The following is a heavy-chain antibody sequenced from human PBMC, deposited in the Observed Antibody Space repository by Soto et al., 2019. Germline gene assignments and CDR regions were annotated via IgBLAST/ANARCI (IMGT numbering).Heavy chain of an antibody. J-gene: IGHJ4*02. CDR2: ITSDGSST. Sequence: EVQLVESGGGLVQPGGSLRLSCAASGFTFRSYWMQWVRQAPGKGLVWVSWITSDGSSTSYAESVKGRFTISRDNAKNTLFLQMNSLRAEDTAVYFCASGGSSLNFDSWGQGTLVTVSS. D-gene: IGHD6-13*01. CDR3: ASGGSSLNFDS. V-gene: IGHV3-74*01. CDR1: GFTFRSYW.